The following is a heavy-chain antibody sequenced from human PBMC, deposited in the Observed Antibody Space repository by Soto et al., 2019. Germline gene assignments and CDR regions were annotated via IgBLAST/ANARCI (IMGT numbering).Heavy chain of an antibody. J-gene: IGHJ5*02. V-gene: IGHV4-59*08. Sequence: PSETLSLTCTVSGASISSSYWSWIRQPPGKGLEWIGDIYYIGSTNYNPSLKSRVTMSVDTSKNQFSLKLTSVTAADTAVYYCARHERIAAAPPFDPWGQGTLVTVSS. CDR3: ARHERIAAAPPFDP. D-gene: IGHD6-13*01. CDR1: GASISSSY. CDR2: IYYIGST.